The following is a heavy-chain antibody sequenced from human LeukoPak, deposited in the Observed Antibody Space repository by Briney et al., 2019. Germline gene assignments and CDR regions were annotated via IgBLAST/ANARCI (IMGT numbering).Heavy chain of an antibody. V-gene: IGHV3-33*01. D-gene: IGHD1-1*01. Sequence: GRSLRLSCAASGFTFSSYGMHWVRQAPGKGLEWVAVIWYDGSNKYYADSVKSRFTISRDNSKNTLYLQMNSLRAEDTAVYYCARDRGTWFDPWGQGTLVTVSS. CDR2: IWYDGSNK. J-gene: IGHJ5*02. CDR3: ARDRGTWFDP. CDR1: GFTFSSYG.